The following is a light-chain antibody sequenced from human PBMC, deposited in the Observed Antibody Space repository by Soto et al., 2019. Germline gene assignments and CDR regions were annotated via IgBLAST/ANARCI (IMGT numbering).Light chain of an antibody. V-gene: IGLV2-14*03. CDR3: SSYTSSLFV. CDR2: EVS. CDR1: SSDVGAYSY. Sequence: QSALTQPASVSGSPGQSITISCTGTSSDVGAYSYVSWYQQHPGKAPKLMIYEVSNRPSGVSDRFSGSKSGNTASLTISGLQAEDEADYYCSSYTSSLFVFGTGTKLTVL. J-gene: IGLJ1*01.